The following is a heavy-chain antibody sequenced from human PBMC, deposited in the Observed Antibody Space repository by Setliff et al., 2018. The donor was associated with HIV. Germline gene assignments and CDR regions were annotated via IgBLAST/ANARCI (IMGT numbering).Heavy chain of an antibody. D-gene: IGHD1-26*01. J-gene: IGHJ3*02. CDR2: ISPYIGHT. CDR1: GYTFTTYG. V-gene: IGHV1-18*01. CDR3: ARDPAGGATSAHAFDI. Sequence: GASVKVSCKASGYTFTTYGISWVRQAPGHGLEWMGWISPYIGHTNYAQNFQGRVTMTIDTSTSTAYMELRSLRSDDTAVYYCARDPAGGATSAHAFDIWGQGTMVTVSS.